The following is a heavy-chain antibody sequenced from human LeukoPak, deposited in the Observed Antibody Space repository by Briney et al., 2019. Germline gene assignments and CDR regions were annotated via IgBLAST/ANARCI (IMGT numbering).Heavy chain of an antibody. CDR3: VRDRVTMVRGVIKGFDP. J-gene: IGHJ5*02. CDR2: INPNSGGT. D-gene: IGHD3-10*01. V-gene: IGHV1-2*06. CDR1: GYTFTGYY. Sequence: GASVKVSCKASGYTFTGYYMHWVRQAPGQGLEWMGRINPNSGGTNYAQKFQGRVTMTRDTSISTAYMELSRLRSDDTAVYYCVRDRVTMVRGVIKGFDPWGQGTLVTVSS.